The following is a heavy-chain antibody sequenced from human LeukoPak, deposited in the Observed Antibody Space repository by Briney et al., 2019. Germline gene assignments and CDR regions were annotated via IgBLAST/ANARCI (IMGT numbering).Heavy chain of an antibody. Sequence: GGSLRLSCAASGFTLSNYGMNWVRQAPGKGLEWIAFISPSSGIIYYADSVKGRFTISRDSAKNSLFLQMNSLRAEDTAVYYCAREASFSSSWATFDNWGQGTLVTVSS. CDR1: GFTLSNYG. CDR3: AREASFSSSWATFDN. J-gene: IGHJ4*02. D-gene: IGHD6-13*01. V-gene: IGHV3-48*01. CDR2: ISPSSGII.